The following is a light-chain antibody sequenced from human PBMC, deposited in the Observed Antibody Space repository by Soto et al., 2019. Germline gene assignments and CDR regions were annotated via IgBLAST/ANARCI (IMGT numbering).Light chain of an antibody. J-gene: IGLJ2*01. CDR2: DVY. Sequence: QSALTQPASVSGSPGQSITNSCTGTSSDVGGYNYVSWYQQHPGEAPKLMISDVYNRPSGVSYRFSGSKSGNTASLTISGLQAEDEADYYCSSYTSDTTRDVVFGGGTKLTVL. CDR1: SSDVGGYNY. CDR3: SSYTSDTTRDVV. V-gene: IGLV2-14*01.